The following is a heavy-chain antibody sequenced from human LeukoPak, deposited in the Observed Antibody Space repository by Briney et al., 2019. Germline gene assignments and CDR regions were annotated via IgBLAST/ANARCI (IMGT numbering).Heavy chain of an antibody. CDR1: GGSISSGGYS. Sequence: SQTLSLTCTVSGGSISSGGYSWSWIRQPPGKDLEWIGYIYHSGNTYYNSSLKSRVTISVDRSKNHFSLKLTSVTAADTAVCYCARGGDSSGFYYYFDYWGQGTLVTASS. V-gene: IGHV4-30-2*01. D-gene: IGHD3-22*01. CDR3: ARGGDSSGFYYYFDY. CDR2: IYHSGNT. J-gene: IGHJ4*02.